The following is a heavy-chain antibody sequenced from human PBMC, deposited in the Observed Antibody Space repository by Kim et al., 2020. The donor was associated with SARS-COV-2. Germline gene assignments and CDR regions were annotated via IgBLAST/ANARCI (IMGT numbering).Heavy chain of an antibody. CDR3: APHVDTAMGFDP. D-gene: IGHD5-18*01. V-gene: IGHV1-69*02. CDR1: GGTFSSYT. CDR2: IIPILGIA. Sequence: SVKVSCKASGGTFSSYTISWVRQAPVQGLEWMGRIIPILGIANYAQKFQGRVTITADKSTSTAYMELSSLRSEDTAVYYCAPHVDTAMGFDPWGQGTLVTVSS. J-gene: IGHJ5*02.